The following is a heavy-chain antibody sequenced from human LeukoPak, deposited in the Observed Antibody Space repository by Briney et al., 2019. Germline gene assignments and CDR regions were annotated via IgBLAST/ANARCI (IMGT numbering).Heavy chain of an antibody. Sequence: GGSLRLSCAASGFIVTNAWMNWVRQAPGKGLEWVGRIQSKTDGGTTDYAAPVKGRFTISRDDSKNTLYLQMNSLKTEDTAVYYCTMTSGMMATISSSFDYWGQGTLVTVSS. CDR2: IQSKTDGGTT. CDR1: GFIVTNAW. V-gene: IGHV3-15*07. CDR3: TMTSGMMATISSSFDY. J-gene: IGHJ4*02. D-gene: IGHD5-24*01.